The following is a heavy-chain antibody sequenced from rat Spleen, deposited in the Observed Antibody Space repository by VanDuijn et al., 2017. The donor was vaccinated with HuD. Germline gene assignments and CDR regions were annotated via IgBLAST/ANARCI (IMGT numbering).Heavy chain of an antibody. Sequence: EVQLQESGPGLVKPSQSLSLTCSVTGYSITSNYWGWVRQAPGKGLEWIGEINKDNSTINYTPSLKDKFTISRDNAQNTLHLQMSKLGSEDTAIYYCARAGNYGGYGFDYWGQGVMVTVSS. D-gene: IGHD1-11*01. J-gene: IGHJ2*01. CDR1: GYSITSNY. CDR2: INKDNSTI. CDR3: ARAGNYGGYGFDY. V-gene: IGHV4-2*01.